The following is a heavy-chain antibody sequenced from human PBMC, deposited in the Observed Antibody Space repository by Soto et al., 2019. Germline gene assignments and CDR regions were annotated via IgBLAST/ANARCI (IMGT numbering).Heavy chain of an antibody. CDR1: GGSFSGYY. CDR2: INHSGST. V-gene: IGHV4-34*01. Sequence: SETLSLTCAVYGGSFSGYYWSWIRQPPGKGLEWIGEINHSGSTNYNPSLKSRVTISVDTSKNQFSLKLSSVTAADTAVYYCARGRTLVVVVAATPASRGYWFDPWGQGTLVTVSS. J-gene: IGHJ5*02. D-gene: IGHD2-15*01. CDR3: ARGRTLVVVVAATPASRGYWFDP.